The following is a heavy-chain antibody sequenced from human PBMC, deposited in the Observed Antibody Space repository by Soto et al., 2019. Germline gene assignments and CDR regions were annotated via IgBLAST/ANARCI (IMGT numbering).Heavy chain of an antibody. CDR3: ARGLQWGDAFDI. CDR2: MNPNSGNT. D-gene: IGHD1-26*01. V-gene: IGHV1-8*01. Sequence: ASVKVSCKASGYTLTSYDINWVRQATGQGLEWMGWMNPNSGNTGYAQKFQGRVTMTRNTSISTAYMELSSLRSEDTAVYYCARGLQWGDAFDIWGQGTMVTVSS. J-gene: IGHJ3*02. CDR1: GYTLTSYD.